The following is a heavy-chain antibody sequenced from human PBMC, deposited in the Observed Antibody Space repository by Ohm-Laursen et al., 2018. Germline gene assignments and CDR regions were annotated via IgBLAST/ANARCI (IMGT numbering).Heavy chain of an antibody. J-gene: IGHJ4*02. D-gene: IGHD6-19*01. V-gene: IGHV4-59*07. CDR3: ARASSGLDY. CDR1: GDSISSYY. Sequence: PSDTLSLTCTVSGDSISSYYWSWIRQSPGKGLEWIAYIYDSGSTDYNPSLKSRVTFSVDTSKNQFSLKLRSVTAADTAVYYCARASSGLDYWGQGTLVTVSS. CDR2: IYDSGST.